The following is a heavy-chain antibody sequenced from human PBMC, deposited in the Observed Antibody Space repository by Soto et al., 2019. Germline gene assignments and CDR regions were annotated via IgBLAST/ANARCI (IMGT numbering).Heavy chain of an antibody. Sequence: ASVKVSCKASGGTFSSYAISWVRQAPGQGLEWMGGIIPIFGTANYAQKFQGRVTITADESTSTAYMELSSLRSEDTAVYYCASPSNYDILTGSKWGMDVWGQGTTVTVSS. CDR2: IIPIFGTA. V-gene: IGHV1-69*13. CDR1: GGTFSSYA. D-gene: IGHD3-9*01. J-gene: IGHJ6*02. CDR3: ASPSNYDILTGSKWGMDV.